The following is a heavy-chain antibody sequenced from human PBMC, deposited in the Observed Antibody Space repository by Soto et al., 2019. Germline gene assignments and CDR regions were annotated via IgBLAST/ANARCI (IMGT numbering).Heavy chain of an antibody. J-gene: IGHJ4*02. V-gene: IGHV3-21*01. CDR1: GFTFSSYS. CDR2: ISSSSSYI. D-gene: IGHD5-18*01. Sequence: EVQLVESGGGLVKPGGSLRLSCAASGFTFSSYSMNWVRQAPGKGLEWVSSISSSSSYIYYAASVKGRSTISRDNDKHTLYLKMNSLRAEDTAVYYCARAQPGYSDAYGLGYWGQGTLVSVSS. CDR3: ARAQPGYSDAYGLGY.